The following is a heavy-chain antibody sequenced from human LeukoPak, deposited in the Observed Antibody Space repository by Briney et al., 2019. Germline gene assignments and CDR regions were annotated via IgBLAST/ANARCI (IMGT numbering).Heavy chain of an antibody. CDR2: IIPILGIA. CDR1: GGTFSSYA. CDR3: ARSYSSGWSHNWFDP. D-gene: IGHD6-19*01. J-gene: IGHJ5*02. Sequence: GASVKVSCKASGGTFSSYAISWVQQAPGQGLEWMGRIIPILGIANYAQKFQGRVTITADKSTSTAYMELSSLRSEDTAVYYCARSYSSGWSHNWFDPWGQGTLVTVSS. V-gene: IGHV1-69*04.